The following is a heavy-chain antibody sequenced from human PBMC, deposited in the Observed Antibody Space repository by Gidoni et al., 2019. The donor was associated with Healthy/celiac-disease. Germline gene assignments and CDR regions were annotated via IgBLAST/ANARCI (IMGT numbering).Heavy chain of an antibody. V-gene: IGHV1-69*17. Sequence: QVQLVQSGAEVKKPGSSVKVSCKASGGTFRSYAISWVRQAHGQGLEWMGGIIPIFGIANYAQKFQGRVTITADKSTSTAYMELSSLRSEDTAVYYCARDRRDCSGGSCYSHYYYYYYGMDVWGQGTTVTVSS. D-gene: IGHD2-15*01. CDR1: GGTFRSYA. CDR3: ARDRRDCSGGSCYSHYYYYYYGMDV. J-gene: IGHJ6*02. CDR2: IIPIFGIA.